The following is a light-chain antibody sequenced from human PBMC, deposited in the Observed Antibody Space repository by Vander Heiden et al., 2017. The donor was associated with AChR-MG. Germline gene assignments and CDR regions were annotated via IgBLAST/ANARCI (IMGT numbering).Light chain of an antibody. Sequence: SYELTQPPSVSVSPGQTATITCSGNKLGDKFACWYQQKPGQSPVLVIYQDDKRPAGIPERFSGSNAGDTATLTITGTQDVDEADYFCQAWDSRAAVFGGGTKLTVL. CDR2: QDD. CDR1: KLGDKF. CDR3: QAWDSRAAV. J-gene: IGLJ2*01. V-gene: IGLV3-1*01.